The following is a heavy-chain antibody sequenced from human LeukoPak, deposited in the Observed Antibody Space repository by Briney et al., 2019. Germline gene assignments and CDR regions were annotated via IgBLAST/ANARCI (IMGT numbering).Heavy chain of an antibody. V-gene: IGHV5-51*01. CDR3: ARSAADDAFDI. CDR1: GYSFTSYW. CDR2: IYPGDSGT. D-gene: IGHD6-13*01. J-gene: IGHJ3*02. Sequence: GESLKISCKGSGYSFTSYWIGWVRQMPGKGLEWMGIIYPGDSGTRYSPSFQGQVTISVDKSISTAYLQWSSLRASDTAMYYCARSAADDAFDIWGQGTMVTVSS.